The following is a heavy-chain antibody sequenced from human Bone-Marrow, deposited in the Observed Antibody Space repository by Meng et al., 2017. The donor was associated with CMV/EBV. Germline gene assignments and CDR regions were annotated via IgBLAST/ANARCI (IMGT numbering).Heavy chain of an antibody. CDR3: ARGGHCSAGSCYPKDVIDI. Sequence: SVKVSCKASGGTFNSYSISWVRQAPGQGLEWMGGIIPMYGTSNYAQKFQDRVKITTDESTITAYIELSSLRSEDTAVYFCARGGHCSAGSCYPKDVIDIWGQGTVVTVSS. J-gene: IGHJ3*02. V-gene: IGHV1-69*05. D-gene: IGHD2-15*01. CDR1: GGTFNSYS. CDR2: IIPMYGTS.